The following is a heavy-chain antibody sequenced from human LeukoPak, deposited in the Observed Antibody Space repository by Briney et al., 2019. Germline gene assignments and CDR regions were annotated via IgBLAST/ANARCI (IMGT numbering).Heavy chain of an antibody. CDR1: GFTFSSYS. V-gene: IGHV3-48*02. CDR2: ISSSSSTI. CDR3: ARDRGYGDYVGAFDI. J-gene: IGHJ3*02. D-gene: IGHD4-17*01. Sequence: GGSLRLSCAASGFTFSSYSMNWVRQAPGKGLEWVSHISSSSSTIYYADSVKGRFTISRDNAKNSLYLQMNSLRDEDTAEYYCARDRGYGDYVGAFDIWGQGTMVTVSS.